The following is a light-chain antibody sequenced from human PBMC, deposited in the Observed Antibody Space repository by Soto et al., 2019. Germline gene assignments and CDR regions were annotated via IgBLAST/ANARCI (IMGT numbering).Light chain of an antibody. J-gene: IGKJ1*01. CDR1: ESISGS. Sequence: DIEMTQSPSTLSASIGDGVTITCWASESISGSLAWYQQQPGKAPKLLIYDASNLESGVPSRFSGSGSGTEFTLAISSLQADDFATYYCQQYNNYPRTFGQGTKVEI. CDR2: DAS. CDR3: QQYNNYPRT. V-gene: IGKV1-5*01.